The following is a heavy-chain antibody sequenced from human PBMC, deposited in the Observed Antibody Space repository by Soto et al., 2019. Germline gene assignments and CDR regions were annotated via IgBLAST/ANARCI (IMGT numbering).Heavy chain of an antibody. D-gene: IGHD1-7*01. CDR2: INAGNGNT. V-gene: IGHV1-3*01. J-gene: IGHJ4*02. CDR3: ARTRNYAWSDLYY. CDR1: GYTFTGYA. Sequence: GASVKVSCKASGYTFTGYAMHWVRQAPGQRLEWMGWINAGNGNTKYSQKFQGRVTITRDTSASTAYMELSSLRSEDTAVYYCARTRNYAWSDLYYWGQGTLVPVSS.